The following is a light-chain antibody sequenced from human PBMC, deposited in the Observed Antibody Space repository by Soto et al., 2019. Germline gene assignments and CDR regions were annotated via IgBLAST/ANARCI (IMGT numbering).Light chain of an antibody. J-gene: IGLJ2*01. CDR3: NSYTSSSTLVV. CDR1: SSDVGGYNY. CDR2: AVS. V-gene: IGLV2-14*01. Sequence: QSALTQPASVSGSPGQSITISCTGTSSDVGGYNYVSWYQQHTGKAPKLMIYAVSNRPSGVSNRFSGSKSGNTASLTISGLQAEDEADYYFNSYTSSSTLVVFGGWTKLTV.